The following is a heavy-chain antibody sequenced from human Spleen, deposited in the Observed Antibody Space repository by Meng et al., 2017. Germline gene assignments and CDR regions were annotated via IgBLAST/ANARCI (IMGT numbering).Heavy chain of an antibody. J-gene: IGHJ6*02. CDR3: ARDASGNPAIDGGVAGTTFDYYYGMDV. V-gene: IGHV1-69*06. CDR2: IIPISGTT. D-gene: IGHD1-7*01. Sequence: SVKVSCKASGDTFSTYPISWVRQVPGQGLEWMGGIIPISGTTDYAQKFRGRVTITADKSTNTAYMELSSLRSEDTAVYYCARDASGNPAIDGGVAGTTFDYYYGMDVWGQGTTVTVSS. CDR1: GDTFSTYP.